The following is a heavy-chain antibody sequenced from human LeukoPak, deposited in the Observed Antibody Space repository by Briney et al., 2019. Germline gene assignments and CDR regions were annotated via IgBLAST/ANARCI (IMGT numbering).Heavy chain of an antibody. V-gene: IGHV1-18*01. J-gene: IGHJ6*02. CDR3: ARYETSSRWFYYYYGMDV. CDR2: ISAYNGNT. D-gene: IGHD6-19*01. Sequence: WASVKVSCKASGYTFTSYGISWVRQAPGQGLEWMGWISAYNGNTNYAQKLQGRVTMTTDTSTSTAYMELRSLRSDDTAVYYCARYETSSRWFYYYYGMDVWGQGTTVTVSS. CDR1: GYTFTSYG.